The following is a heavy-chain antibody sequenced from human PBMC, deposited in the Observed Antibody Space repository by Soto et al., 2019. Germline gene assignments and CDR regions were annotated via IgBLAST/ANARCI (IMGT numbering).Heavy chain of an antibody. V-gene: IGHV4-30-4*01. Sequence: QVQLQESGPGLMKPSQTLSLTCTVSGGSISSYDHFWSWVRQPPGKGLESIGYIHYTGSAYYNPSLKSRVTISVDTSRNQLSLRLMSVTAADAAVYYCARMHCSSWPYYIDSWGQGTLFTVSS. J-gene: IGHJ4*02. D-gene: IGHD6-13*01. CDR1: GGSISSYDHF. CDR2: IHYTGSA. CDR3: ARMHCSSWPYYIDS.